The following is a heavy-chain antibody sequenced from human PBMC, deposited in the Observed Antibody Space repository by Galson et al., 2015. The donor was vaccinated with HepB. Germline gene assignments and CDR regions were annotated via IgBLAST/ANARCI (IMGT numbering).Heavy chain of an antibody. Sequence: SVKVSCKASGGTFSSYAISWVRQAPGQGLEWMGGIITIYGTANYAQKIQGRVTTNADKSTSTADMELSSRKSEDTAVYYCARNHGYSSPRDYYYYGMDVWGQGTTVTVSS. CDR1: GGTFSSYA. CDR3: ARNHGYSSPRDYYYYGMDV. D-gene: IGHD6-13*01. J-gene: IGHJ6*02. V-gene: IGHV1-69*06. CDR2: IITIYGTA.